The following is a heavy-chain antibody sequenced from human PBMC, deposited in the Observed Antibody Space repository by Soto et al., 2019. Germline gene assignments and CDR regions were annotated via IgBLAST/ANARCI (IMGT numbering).Heavy chain of an antibody. CDR3: TRDRAGADDAFDI. Sequence: GGSLRLSCAASGFTFSDYYMSWIRQAPGKGLEWVSYISSSSSYTNYADSVKGRFTISRDNAKNSLYLQMNSLRAEDTAVYYCTRDRAGADDAFDIWGQGTMVTVTS. V-gene: IGHV3-11*06. CDR1: GFTFSDYY. CDR2: ISSSSSYT. J-gene: IGHJ3*02. D-gene: IGHD3-10*01.